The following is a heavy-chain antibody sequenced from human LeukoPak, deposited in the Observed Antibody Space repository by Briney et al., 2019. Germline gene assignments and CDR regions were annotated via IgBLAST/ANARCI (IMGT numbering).Heavy chain of an antibody. CDR2: IYSSGST. V-gene: IGHV4-59*08. Sequence: SETLSLTCTVSGGSISSYYWSWIRQPPGKGLEWIGYIYSSGSTRYSPSLKSRVTISVDTSKNQFSLKLSSVTAADTAVYYCARSGGYSYASPDYWGQGTLVTVSS. J-gene: IGHJ4*02. CDR3: ARSGGYSYASPDY. CDR1: GGSISSYY. D-gene: IGHD5-18*01.